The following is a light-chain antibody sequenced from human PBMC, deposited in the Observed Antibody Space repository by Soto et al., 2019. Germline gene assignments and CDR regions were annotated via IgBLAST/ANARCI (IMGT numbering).Light chain of an antibody. CDR3: QHYNSYSEA. CDR2: KAS. J-gene: IGKJ1*01. CDR1: QTISSW. Sequence: DIQMTQSPSTLSGSVGDRVTITCGASQTISSWLAWYQQKPGKAPKLLIYKASTLKSGVPSRVSGSGSGTEFTLTISSLQPDEWATYDCQHYNSYSEAFGQGTKVDIK. V-gene: IGKV1-5*03.